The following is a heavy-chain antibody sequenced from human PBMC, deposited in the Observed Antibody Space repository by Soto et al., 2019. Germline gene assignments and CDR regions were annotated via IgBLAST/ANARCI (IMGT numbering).Heavy chain of an antibody. D-gene: IGHD3-10*01. CDR2: ISGSGGST. CDR1: GFTFSSYA. Sequence: GGSLRLSCAASGFTFSSYAMSWVRQAPGKGLEWVSGVSGISGSGGSTYYADSVKGRFTISRDNSKNTLYLQMNSLRAEDTAVYFCARDRGLPDSFDIWGQGTMVTVSS. V-gene: IGHV3-23*01. CDR3: ARDRGLPDSFDI. J-gene: IGHJ3*02.